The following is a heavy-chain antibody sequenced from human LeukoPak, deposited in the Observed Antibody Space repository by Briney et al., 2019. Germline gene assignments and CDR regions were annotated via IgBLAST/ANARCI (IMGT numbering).Heavy chain of an antibody. Sequence: GGSLRLSCAASGFAFNIYAMSWVRQAPGKGLEWVAVIWYDGSNKYYADSVKGRFTISRDNSKNTLYLQMNSLRAEDTAVYYCARDRAIGSDYYYGMDVWGQGTTVTVSS. J-gene: IGHJ6*02. D-gene: IGHD3-10*01. CDR3: ARDRAIGSDYYYGMDV. V-gene: IGHV3-33*08. CDR2: IWYDGSNK. CDR1: GFAFNIYA.